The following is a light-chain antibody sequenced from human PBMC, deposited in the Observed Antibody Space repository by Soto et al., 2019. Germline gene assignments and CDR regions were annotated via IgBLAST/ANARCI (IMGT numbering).Light chain of an antibody. J-gene: IGKJ4*01. CDR3: QQYSNWPPLT. CDR2: GAS. CDR1: QSISSN. Sequence: EIVMTQSPGTLSVSPGETATLSCRASQSISSNLAWYQQKPGQGPRLLMYGASTRATGVPARFSGGGSGIEFPLTISSLQSEDSATYYCQQYSNWPPLTFGGGTKVQIK. V-gene: IGKV3-15*01.